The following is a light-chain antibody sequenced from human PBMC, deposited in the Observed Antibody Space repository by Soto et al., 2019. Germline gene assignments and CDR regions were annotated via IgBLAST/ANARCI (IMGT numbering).Light chain of an antibody. J-gene: IGKJ4*01. Sequence: DIQMTQSPSILSASVGDRVTITCRASQSIRSWLAWYQQKPGKAPKLLIYDAYSLESGVPSRFSGRRSGTEFTPTIAGLQPEDFATYHCQQYESYSPLTFGGGTKVEIK. CDR1: QSIRSW. CDR2: DAY. V-gene: IGKV1-5*01. CDR3: QQYESYSPLT.